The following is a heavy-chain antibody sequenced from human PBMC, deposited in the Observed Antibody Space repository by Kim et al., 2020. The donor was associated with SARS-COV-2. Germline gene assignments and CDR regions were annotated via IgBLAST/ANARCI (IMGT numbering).Heavy chain of an antibody. CDR1: GFTFSSYS. J-gene: IGHJ2*01. D-gene: IGHD3-9*01. Sequence: GGSLRLSCAASGFTFSSYSMNWVRQAPGKGLEWVSYISSSSSTIYYADSVKGRFPISRDNAKNSLYLQMNSLRDEDTAVYYCARVPVQYYDILTGPHYWYFDLWGRGTLVTVSS. CDR3: ARVPVQYYDILTGPHYWYFDL. V-gene: IGHV3-48*02. CDR2: ISSSSSTI.